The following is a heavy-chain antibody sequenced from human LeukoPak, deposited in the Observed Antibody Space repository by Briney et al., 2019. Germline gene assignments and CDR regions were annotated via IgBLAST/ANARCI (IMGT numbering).Heavy chain of an antibody. J-gene: IGHJ4*02. V-gene: IGHV1-2*02. D-gene: IGHD5-12*01. CDR3: ARGSIIVATTHFDY. CDR1: GYTFTGYY. Sequence: ASVKVSCKASGYTFTGYYMHWVRQAPGQGLEWMGWINPNSGGTNYAQKLQGRVTMTTDTSTSTAYVELRSLRSDDTAVYYCARGSIIVATTHFDYWGQGTLVTVSS. CDR2: INPNSGGT.